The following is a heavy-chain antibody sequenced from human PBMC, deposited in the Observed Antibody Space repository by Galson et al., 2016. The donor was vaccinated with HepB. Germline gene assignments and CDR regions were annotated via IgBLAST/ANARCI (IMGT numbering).Heavy chain of an antibody. J-gene: IGHJ4*02. CDR2: INSDGSST. CDR1: GFTFTNYW. CDR3: AKWSDAAATY. Sequence: SLRLSCAASGFTFTNYWMHWVRQAPGKGLVWVSRINSDGSSTSYADSVKGRFTISRDNAKNTLYLQMSSLTAEDTAVYYCAKWSDAAATYWGQGALVTVSS. D-gene: IGHD6-13*01. V-gene: IGHV3-74*01.